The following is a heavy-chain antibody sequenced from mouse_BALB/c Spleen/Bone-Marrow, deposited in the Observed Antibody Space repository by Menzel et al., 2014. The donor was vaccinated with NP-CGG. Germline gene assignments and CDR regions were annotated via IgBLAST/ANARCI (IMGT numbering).Heavy chain of an antibody. CDR1: GYAFTDYL. CDR3: ARYDGYFDY. CDR2: INPGSRST. D-gene: IGHD2-3*01. Sequence: QVQLQQSGAELVRPGTSVKVSCKASGYAFTDYLMEWLKQRPGQGLEWIGVINPGSRSTNYNEKFKDKATLTADKSSSTAYMQLSSLTSDDSAVYFCARYDGYFDYWGQGTILTVSS. J-gene: IGHJ2*01. V-gene: IGHV1-54*01.